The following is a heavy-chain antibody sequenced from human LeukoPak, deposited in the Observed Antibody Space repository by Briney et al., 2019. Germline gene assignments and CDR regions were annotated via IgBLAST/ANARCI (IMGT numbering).Heavy chain of an antibody. J-gene: IGHJ4*02. D-gene: IGHD6-13*01. Sequence: SETLSLTCTVSGDSISSSSSYWGWIRQPPGEGLEWIGSIYYSGSTYYNTSLKSRVTISVDTSKNQFSLKLSSVTAADTAVYYCARRQQLARDFDYWGQGTLVTVSS. CDR1: GDSISSSSSY. V-gene: IGHV4-39*07. CDR2: IYYSGST. CDR3: ARRQQLARDFDY.